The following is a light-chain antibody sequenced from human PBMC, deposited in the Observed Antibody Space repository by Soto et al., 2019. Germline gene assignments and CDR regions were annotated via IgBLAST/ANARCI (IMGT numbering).Light chain of an antibody. CDR2: GAS. V-gene: IGKV3-20*01. Sequence: EVMLTQSPGTLSLSPGERATLSCRASQSVSSNYLAWYQQKSGQAPRLLIYGASNRATGSPDRFSGSGSGTDFTLTIRRLEPEDFAVYYGQQYDTSPRTFGQGTKVEFK. J-gene: IGKJ1*01. CDR3: QQYDTSPRT. CDR1: QSVSSNY.